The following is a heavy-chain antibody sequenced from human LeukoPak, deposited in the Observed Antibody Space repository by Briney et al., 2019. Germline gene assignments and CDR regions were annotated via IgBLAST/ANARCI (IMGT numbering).Heavy chain of an antibody. CDR2: IYTSGST. CDR1: RGSISSYY. CDR3: ARDSYYDFWSGYLRGYYFDY. V-gene: IGHV4-4*07. Sequence: PSETLSLTCTVSRGSISSYYWSWIRQPAGKGLDWIGRIYTSGSTNYNPSLKSRVTMSVDTSKNQFSLKLSSVTAADTAVYYCARDSYYDFWSGYLRGYYFDYWGQGTLVTVSS. J-gene: IGHJ4*02. D-gene: IGHD3-3*01.